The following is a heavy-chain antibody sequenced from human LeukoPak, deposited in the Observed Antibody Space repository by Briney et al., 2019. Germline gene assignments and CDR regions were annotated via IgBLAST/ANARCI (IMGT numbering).Heavy chain of an antibody. CDR3: ARLDSSGYYIFEY. Sequence: SETLSLTCTVFGGSINSYYWSWIRQPAGKGLECIGRIYTGGITNYNPSFKSRVTMSVDTSKNQFSLKLSSVTAADTAVYYCARLDSSGYYIFEYWGQGTLVTVSS. D-gene: IGHD3-22*01. CDR1: GGSINSYY. V-gene: IGHV4-4*07. CDR2: IYTGGIT. J-gene: IGHJ4*02.